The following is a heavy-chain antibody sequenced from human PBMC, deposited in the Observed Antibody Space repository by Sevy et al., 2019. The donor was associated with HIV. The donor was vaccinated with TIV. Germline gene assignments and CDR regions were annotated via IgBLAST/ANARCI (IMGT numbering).Heavy chain of an antibody. CDR3: ARGAAVGTFDY. CDR2: VDSDGSST. D-gene: IGHD6-13*01. J-gene: IGHJ4*02. Sequence: EGSLRLSCAASGFTFSSYWMHWVRQAPGKGLVWVSRVDSDGSSTSYADSVKGRFTISRDNAKNTLYLQMNSLRAEDTAVYYCARGAAVGTFDYWGQGTLVTVSS. CDR1: GFTFSSYW. V-gene: IGHV3-74*01.